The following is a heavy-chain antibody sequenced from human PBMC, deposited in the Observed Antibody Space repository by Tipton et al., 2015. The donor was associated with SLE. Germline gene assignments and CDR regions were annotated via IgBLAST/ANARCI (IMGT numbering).Heavy chain of an antibody. Sequence: TLSLTCAVSGYSISSGYYWGWIRQPPGKGLEWIGSIYHSGSTYYNPSLKSRVTISVDTSKNQFSLNLNSVTAADTAVYYCARGPILQWLGGDAFDIWGQGTMVTVSS. CDR3: ARGPILQWLGGDAFDI. CDR1: GYSISSGYY. CDR2: IYHSGST. V-gene: IGHV4-38-2*01. D-gene: IGHD6-19*01. J-gene: IGHJ3*02.